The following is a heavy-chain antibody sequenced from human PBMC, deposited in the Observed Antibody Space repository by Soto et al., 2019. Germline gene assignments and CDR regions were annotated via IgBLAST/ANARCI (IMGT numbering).Heavy chain of an antibody. V-gene: IGHV4-34*01. CDR3: ARPFYSSGWYDAFDI. CDR1: GGSFSGYY. Sequence: SETLSLTCAVYGGSFSGYYWSWIRQPPGKGLEWIGSIYYSGSTYYNPSLKSRVTISVDTSKNQFSLKLSSVTAADTAVYYCARPFYSSGWYDAFDIWGQGTMVIVSS. CDR2: IYYSGST. J-gene: IGHJ3*02. D-gene: IGHD6-19*01.